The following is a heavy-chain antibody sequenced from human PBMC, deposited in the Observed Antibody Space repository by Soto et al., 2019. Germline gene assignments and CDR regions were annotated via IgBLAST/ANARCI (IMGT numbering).Heavy chain of an antibody. D-gene: IGHD4-17*01. CDR1: GFTFRTYT. Sequence: EVQLVESGGGLVKPGESLRLSCAASGFTFRTYTMNWVRQAPGKGLDWVSSISSSGTTTHYVDSVKGRFTISRDNARDSLYLQMNSLRVEDTAVYYCVYGDHRAFGDDLWGQGTLVTVSS. V-gene: IGHV3-21*01. CDR3: VYGDHRAFGDDL. CDR2: ISSSGTTT. J-gene: IGHJ5*02.